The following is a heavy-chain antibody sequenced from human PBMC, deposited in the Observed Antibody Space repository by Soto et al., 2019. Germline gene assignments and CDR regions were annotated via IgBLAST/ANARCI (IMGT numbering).Heavy chain of an antibody. CDR1: GFTFTSSA. Sequence: ASVKVSCKASGFTFTSSAVQWVRQARGQRLEWIGWIVVGSGNTNYAQKFRERVTITRDMSTSTAYMELSSLRSEDTAVYYCAARPRTEGYNREYWGRGTLIVVSS. CDR3: AARPRTEGYNREY. V-gene: IGHV1-58*01. CDR2: IVVGSGNT. D-gene: IGHD5-18*01. J-gene: IGHJ4*02.